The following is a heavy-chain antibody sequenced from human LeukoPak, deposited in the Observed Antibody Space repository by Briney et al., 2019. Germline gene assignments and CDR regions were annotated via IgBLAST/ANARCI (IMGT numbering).Heavy chain of an antibody. J-gene: IGHJ4*02. V-gene: IGHV3-30*02. CDR2: IRYEGRNK. Sequence: GGSLRLSCAASGFTFSHHGMHWVRQAPGKGLEWVAFIRYEGRNKHYADSVKGRFTISRDNSKNTLYLQMNSLRAEDTAVYYCARVGEEQQLTFDYWGQGTLVTVSS. D-gene: IGHD6-13*01. CDR3: ARVGEEQQLTFDY. CDR1: GFTFSHHG.